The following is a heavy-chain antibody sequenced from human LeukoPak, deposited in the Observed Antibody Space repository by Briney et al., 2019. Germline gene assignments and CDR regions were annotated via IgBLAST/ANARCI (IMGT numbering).Heavy chain of an antibody. V-gene: IGHV1-69*13. J-gene: IGHJ4*02. CDR3: ARDGRGSITIVRGVTIRFDY. CDR1: GGTFSSYA. D-gene: IGHD3-10*01. CDR2: IIPIFGTA. Sequence: VASVMVSCKASGGTFSSYAISWVRQAPGQGREWMGGIIPIFGTANYAQKFQGRVTITADESTSTAYMELSSLRSEDTAVYSCARDGRGSITIVRGVTIRFDYRGQGTLVTVSS.